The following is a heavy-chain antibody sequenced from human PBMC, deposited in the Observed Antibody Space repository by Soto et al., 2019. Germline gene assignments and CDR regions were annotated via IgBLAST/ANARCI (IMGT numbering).Heavy chain of an antibody. V-gene: IGHV3-7*01. Sequence: GGSRRLSCAASGFTFSSYWMDWVRQAPGKGLEWVANINQDGSEKHYVDSVKGRFTISRDNAKNSLYLQMSSLTAEDSALYYCSPSLDYWGQGTLVTVSS. CDR2: INQDGSEK. CDR1: GFTFSSYW. CDR3: SPSLDY. J-gene: IGHJ4*02.